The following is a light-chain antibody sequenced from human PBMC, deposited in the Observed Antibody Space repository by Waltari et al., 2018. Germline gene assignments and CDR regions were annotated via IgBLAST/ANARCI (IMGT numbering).Light chain of an antibody. CDR2: SAS. CDR3: QKSSSTPPWT. J-gene: IGKJ1*01. CDR1: QSISIY. V-gene: IGKV1-39*01. Sequence: DIQMTQSPSSLSASVGGRVTITCRASQSISIYLNWYQQKPGKAHKLLIYSASSLQSGVPSRFSGSGSGTDFTLTISSLQPEDFATYYCQKSSSTPPWTFGQGTKVEIK.